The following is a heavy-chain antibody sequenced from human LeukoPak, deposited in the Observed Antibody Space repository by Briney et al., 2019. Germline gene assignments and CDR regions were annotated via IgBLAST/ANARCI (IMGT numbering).Heavy chain of an antibody. CDR2: IYYSENT. CDR3: AGGNFYDSRGHPYHFHF. V-gene: IGHV4-59*01. CDR1: GVSISSYY. J-gene: IGHJ4*02. D-gene: IGHD3-22*01. Sequence: SETLSLTCTVSGVSISSYYWSWIRQPPGKGVEGIGYIYYSENTNYNSSLKSRVTISEDTSKNQFSLKLTSVTAADTAVYYCAGGNFYDSRGHPYHFHFWGQGTLVSVSS.